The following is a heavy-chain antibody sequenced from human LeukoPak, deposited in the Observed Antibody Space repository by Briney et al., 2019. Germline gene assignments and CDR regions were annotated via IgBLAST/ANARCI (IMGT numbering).Heavy chain of an antibody. CDR3: AKDWGNIVVVPAALEYFQH. Sequence: GGSLRLSCAASGFTFSGYGMHWVRQAPGKGLEGVAFIRYDGSNKYYADSVKGRFTISRDNSKNTLYLQMNSLRAEDTAVYYCAKDWGNIVVVPAALEYFQHWGQGTLVTVSS. J-gene: IGHJ1*01. CDR1: GFTFSGYG. V-gene: IGHV3-30*02. CDR2: IRYDGSNK. D-gene: IGHD2-2*01.